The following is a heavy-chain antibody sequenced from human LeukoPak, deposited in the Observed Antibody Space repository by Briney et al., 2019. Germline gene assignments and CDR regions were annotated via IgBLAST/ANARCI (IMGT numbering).Heavy chain of an antibody. D-gene: IGHD3-10*01. Sequence: PGRSLRLSCAASGFTFSSYAMHWVRQAPGKGLEWVAVISYDGSNKYYADSVKGRFTISRDNSKNTLYLQMNSLRAEDTAVYYCARDSFEFGEFLSPRDYWGQGTLVTVSS. CDR2: ISYDGSNK. CDR3: ARDSFEFGEFLSPRDY. CDR1: GFTFSSYA. V-gene: IGHV3-30-3*01. J-gene: IGHJ4*02.